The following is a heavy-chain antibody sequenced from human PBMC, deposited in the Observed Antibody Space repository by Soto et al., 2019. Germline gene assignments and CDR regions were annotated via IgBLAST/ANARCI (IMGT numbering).Heavy chain of an antibody. V-gene: IGHV4-59*08. D-gene: IGHD3-3*01. CDR1: GGSLTSYF. Sequence: QVQLQESGPGRVKPSETLSLNCSVSGGSLTSYFWSWIRQPPGQGLEWLGYISYSGYTNYNPSLKSRVTRSRDTSKNQLSLRLTSVTAADTAVYYCARRWSGIDYWGQGTLVTVSS. CDR3: ARRWSGIDY. J-gene: IGHJ4*02. CDR2: ISYSGYT.